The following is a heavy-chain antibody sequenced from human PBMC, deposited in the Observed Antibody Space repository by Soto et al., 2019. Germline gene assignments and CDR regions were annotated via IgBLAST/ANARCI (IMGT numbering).Heavy chain of an antibody. Sequence: SETLSLTCTVSGGSISSYYWSWIRQPPGKGLEWIGYIYYSGRTNYNPSIKSRVTISVDTSKNQISLKLTSVNTADTAVYFCTRGGFYYYDSSGYYDYWGQGALVTVSS. CDR2: IYYSGRT. CDR1: GGSISSYY. V-gene: IGHV4-59*01. D-gene: IGHD3-22*01. CDR3: TRGGFYYYDSSGYYDY. J-gene: IGHJ4*02.